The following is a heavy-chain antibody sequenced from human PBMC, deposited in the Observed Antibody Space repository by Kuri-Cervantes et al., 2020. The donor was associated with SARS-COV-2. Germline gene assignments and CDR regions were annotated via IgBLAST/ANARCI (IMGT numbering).Heavy chain of an antibody. CDR3: ARATYYYDSSGYYSDY. CDR2: INHSGST. V-gene: IGHV4-34*01. D-gene: IGHD3-22*01. Sequence: SETLSLTCTVSGGSISGYYWSWIRQPPGKGLEWIGEINHSGSTNYNPSLKSRVTISVDTSKNQFSLKLSSVTAADTAVYYCARATYYYDSSGYYSDYWGQGTLVTVSS. CDR1: GGSISGYY. J-gene: IGHJ4*02.